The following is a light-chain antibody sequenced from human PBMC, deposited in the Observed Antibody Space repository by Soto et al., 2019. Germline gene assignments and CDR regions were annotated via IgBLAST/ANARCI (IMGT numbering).Light chain of an antibody. CDR1: SSDVGGYNY. Sequence: QSVLTQPASVSGSPGQSITISCTGTSSDVGGYNYVSWYQQHPGIAPKLMIYDVSNRPSGISNRFSGSKSGNTASLTISGLQAEDEADYYCCSYTSSSTYVFGTGTKLTVL. CDR2: DVS. V-gene: IGLV2-14*01. J-gene: IGLJ1*01. CDR3: CSYTSSSTYV.